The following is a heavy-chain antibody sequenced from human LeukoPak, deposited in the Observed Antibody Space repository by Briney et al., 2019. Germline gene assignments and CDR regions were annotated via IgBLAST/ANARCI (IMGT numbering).Heavy chain of an antibody. V-gene: IGHV3-23*01. CDR1: GFTFSSYA. J-gene: IGHJ4*02. D-gene: IGHD4-17*01. Sequence: TGGSLRLSCAASGFTFSSYAMSWVRQAPGKGLEWVSGISGSGGSTYNADSVKGRFTISRDNSKNTLYLQMNSLRAEDTAVFFCAKEIWPTVTTPGHTYFDYWGQGTLVTVSS. CDR2: ISGSGGST. CDR3: AKEIWPTVTTPGHTYFDY.